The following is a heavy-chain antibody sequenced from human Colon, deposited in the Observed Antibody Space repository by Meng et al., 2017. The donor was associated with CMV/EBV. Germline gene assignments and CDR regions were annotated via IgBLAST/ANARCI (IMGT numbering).Heavy chain of an antibody. CDR3: ARQYLRYYYYGIDV. Sequence: GGSLRLSCAASGSGSTFSGSDLHWVRHVSGKGLEWLGHIRSKANNYATAYTASLKGKFIISRDDSKNTAYLQMNSLKTEDTAVYYCARQYLRYYYYGIDVWGQGTTVTVSS. CDR2: IRSKANNYAT. CDR1: GSGSTFSGSD. V-gene: IGHV3-73*01. J-gene: IGHJ6*02.